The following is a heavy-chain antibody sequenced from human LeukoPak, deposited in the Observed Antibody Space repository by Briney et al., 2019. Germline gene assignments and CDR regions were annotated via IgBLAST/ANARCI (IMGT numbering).Heavy chain of an antibody. CDR1: GFTFSSYP. CDR2: ISSRSDYI. Sequence: GGPLRLSCAASGFTFSSYPMNWVRKAPGKGLEWVSSISSRSDYIYYADSVKSRFTISRDDAKNSLYLQMNSLRAEDTAVYYCARLPELPGFGDYWGPGTLVIVSS. V-gene: IGHV3-21*01. J-gene: IGHJ4*02. CDR3: ARLPELPGFGDY. D-gene: IGHD3-10*01.